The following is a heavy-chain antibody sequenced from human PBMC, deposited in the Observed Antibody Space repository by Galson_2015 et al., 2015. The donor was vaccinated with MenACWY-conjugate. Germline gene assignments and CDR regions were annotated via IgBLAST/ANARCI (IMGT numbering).Heavy chain of an antibody. J-gene: IGHJ4*02. V-gene: IGHV3-23*01. D-gene: IGHD2/OR15-2a*01. CDR2: ITSSGGTT. CDR1: GFTFSSFA. CDR3: AKNGNYFGMGFDY. Sequence: SLRLSCEASGFTFSSFAMSWVRQAPGKGLEWVSVITSSGGTTYYADSVKGRFTISRDNPKNTLYLQMDTLRAEDTATYYCAKNGNYFGMGFDYWGQGTRVT.